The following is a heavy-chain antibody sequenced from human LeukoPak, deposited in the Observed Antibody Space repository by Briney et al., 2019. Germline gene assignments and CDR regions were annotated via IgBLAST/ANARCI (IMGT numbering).Heavy chain of an antibody. V-gene: IGHV3-66*01. Sequence: PGGSLRLSCAASGFTVRSNYMIWVRQAPGKGLEGVSVIYSGGSTYYADSVKGRFTISRDNSKNTLYLQMNSLRAEDTAVYYCARDRPLLLWFGESSGGAFDIWGQGTMVTVSS. CDR1: GFTVRSNY. CDR3: ARDRPLLLWFGESSGGAFDI. D-gene: IGHD3-10*01. CDR2: IYSGGST. J-gene: IGHJ3*02.